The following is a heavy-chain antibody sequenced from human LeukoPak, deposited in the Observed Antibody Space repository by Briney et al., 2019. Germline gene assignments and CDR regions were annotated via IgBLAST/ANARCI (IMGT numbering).Heavy chain of an antibody. CDR1: GGSVSSGSYY. Sequence: PSETLSLTCTVSGGSVSSGSYYWSWIRQPPGKGLEWIGEINHSGSTNYNPSLKSRVTISVDTSKNQFSLKLSSVTAADTAVYYCARGPQKVVLWFGDYYYGMDVWGQGTTVTVSS. CDR3: ARGPQKVVLWFGDYYYGMDV. CDR2: INHSGST. D-gene: IGHD3-10*01. J-gene: IGHJ6*02. V-gene: IGHV4-39*07.